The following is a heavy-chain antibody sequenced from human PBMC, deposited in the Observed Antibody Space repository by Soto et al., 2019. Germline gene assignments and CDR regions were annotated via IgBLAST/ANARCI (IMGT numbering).Heavy chain of an antibody. Sequence: ESGGGLVQPGGSLKLSCAASGFIFSGSAVHWVRQASGKGLEWVGRILSKAGNYATAYPASMKGRFTISRDDSENTAFLQMNSLKTEDTAVYYRIRGGSPYYYDYWGQGTLVAVSS. CDR2: ILSKAGNYAT. V-gene: IGHV3-73*01. CDR1: GFIFSGSA. CDR3: IRGGSPYYYDY. J-gene: IGHJ4*02.